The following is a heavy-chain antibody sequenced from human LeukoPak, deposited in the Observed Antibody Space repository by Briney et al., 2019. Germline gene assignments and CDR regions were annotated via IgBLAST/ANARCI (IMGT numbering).Heavy chain of an antibody. CDR2: ISSDGGTT. V-gene: IGHV3-74*01. J-gene: IGHJ4*02. Sequence: PGGSLRLSCAASGFTFSSYWMHWVRQTPGEGLVWLSRISSDGGTTTHADSVKGRFTISRDNAKNTLYLQMNSLRAEDTAVYYCTRGGENDYSEYWGQGTLVTVSS. D-gene: IGHD3-16*01. CDR3: TRGGENDYSEY. CDR1: GFTFSSYW.